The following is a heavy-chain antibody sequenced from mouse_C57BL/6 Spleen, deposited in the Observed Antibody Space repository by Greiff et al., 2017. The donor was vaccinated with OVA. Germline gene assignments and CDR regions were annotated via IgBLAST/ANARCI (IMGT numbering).Heavy chain of an antibody. CDR1: GYTFTSYW. CDR3: ARSRTAQATPFAY. V-gene: IGHV1-59*01. J-gene: IGHJ3*01. Sequence: QVQLKQPGAELVRPGTSVKLSCKASGYTFTSYWMHWVKQRPGQGLEWIGVIDPSDSYTNYNQKFKGKATLTVDTSSSTAYMQLSSLTSEDSAVYYCARSRTAQATPFAYWGQGTLVTVSA. D-gene: IGHD3-2*02. CDR2: IDPSDSYT.